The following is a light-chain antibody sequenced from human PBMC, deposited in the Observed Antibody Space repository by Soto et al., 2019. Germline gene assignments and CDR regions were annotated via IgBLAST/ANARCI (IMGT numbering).Light chain of an antibody. CDR2: DAS. CDR3: RQYNTYSLERT. CDR1: QSIGRW. Sequence: DIQMTQSPSTLSAFVGDRVTITCRASQSIGRWLAWYQQKPGKAPKLLIYDASSLESGVPSRFSGSGSGTEFTLTISSLQPDDFATYYCRQYNTYSLERTFGQGTKVDIK. V-gene: IGKV1-5*01. J-gene: IGKJ1*01.